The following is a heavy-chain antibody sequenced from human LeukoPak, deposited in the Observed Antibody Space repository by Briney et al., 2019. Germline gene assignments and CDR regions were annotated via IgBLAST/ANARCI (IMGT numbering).Heavy chain of an antibody. CDR2: ISGSGGST. CDR1: GFTFDDYG. J-gene: IGHJ4*02. D-gene: IGHD6-19*01. Sequence: GGSLRLSCAASGFTFDDYGMGWVRQAPGKGLEWVSAISGSGGSTYYADSVKGRSTISRDNSKNTLYLQMNSLRAEDTAVYYCAKEVAGTTYYFDYWGQGTLVTVSS. CDR3: AKEVAGTTYYFDY. V-gene: IGHV3-23*01.